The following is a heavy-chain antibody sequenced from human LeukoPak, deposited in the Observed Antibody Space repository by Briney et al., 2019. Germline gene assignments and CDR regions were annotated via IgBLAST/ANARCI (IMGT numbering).Heavy chain of an antibody. D-gene: IGHD3-9*01. J-gene: IGHJ4*02. CDR2: ISSTSSFI. CDR3: VRELHYDLSTAYFGTPYFDF. V-gene: IGHV3-21*01. Sequence: KPGGSLRLSCAASGFTFSDFSINWVRRAPGKGLEWVSSISSTSSFIGYADSVKGRFTISRDNAKNSLYLRMNSLTAEDTAVYYCVRELHYDLSTAYFGTPYFDFWGQGTVVTVSS. CDR1: GFTFSDFS.